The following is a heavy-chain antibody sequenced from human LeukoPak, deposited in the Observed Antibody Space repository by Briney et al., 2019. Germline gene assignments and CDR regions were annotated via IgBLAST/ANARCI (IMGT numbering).Heavy chain of an antibody. J-gene: IGHJ6*02. Sequence: PSETLSLTCAVYGGSYSGYYWSWIRQPPGKGLEWIGVINHSGSTNYNPSLKSRVTISVDTSKNQFSLKLSSVTAADTAVYYCARGRGYYYYYGMDVWGQGTTVTVSS. D-gene: IGHD2-15*01. CDR1: GGSYSGYY. CDR3: ARGRGYYYYYGMDV. V-gene: IGHV4-34*01. CDR2: INHSGST.